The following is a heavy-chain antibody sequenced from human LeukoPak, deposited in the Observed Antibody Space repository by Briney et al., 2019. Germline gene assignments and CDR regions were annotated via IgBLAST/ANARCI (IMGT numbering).Heavy chain of an antibody. J-gene: IGHJ4*02. CDR2: IYYSGST. Sequence: SETLSLTCTVSGGSISSYYWSRIRQPPGKGLEWIGYIYYSGSTNYNPSLKSRVTISVDTSKNQFSLKLSSVTAADTAVYYCASMGYCSGGSCYRFDYWGQGTLVTVSS. D-gene: IGHD2-15*01. CDR3: ASMGYCSGGSCYRFDY. V-gene: IGHV4-59*01. CDR1: GGSISSYY.